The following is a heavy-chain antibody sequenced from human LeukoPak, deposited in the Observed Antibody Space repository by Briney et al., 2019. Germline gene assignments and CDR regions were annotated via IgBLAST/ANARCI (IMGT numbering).Heavy chain of an antibody. V-gene: IGHV4-39*01. CDR2: IYYSGST. Sequence: SETLSLTCTVSGGSISSSSYYWGWILQPPGKGLEWIGSIYYSGSTYYNPSLKSRVTISVDTSKNQFSLKLSSVTAADTAVYYCARGTTMIVNPGSRYYYYYGMDVWGQGTTVTVSS. D-gene: IGHD3-22*01. CDR3: ARGTTMIVNPGSRYYYYYGMDV. J-gene: IGHJ6*02. CDR1: GGSISSSSYY.